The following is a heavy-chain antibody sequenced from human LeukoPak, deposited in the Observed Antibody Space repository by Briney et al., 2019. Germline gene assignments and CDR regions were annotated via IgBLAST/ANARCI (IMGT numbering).Heavy chain of an antibody. CDR3: AKDRRMMSAYYGMDV. V-gene: IGHV3-30*18. Sequence: GGSLRLSCEASGFTFFNYGVHWVRQAPGKGXEWVSLISYDGGNQKYADSVKGRFTISRDNSKNTVYLQLNSLRAEDTAVYYCAKDRRMMSAYYGMDVWGQGTTVIVSS. CDR1: GFTFFNYG. CDR2: ISYDGGNQ. J-gene: IGHJ6*02. D-gene: IGHD3-16*01.